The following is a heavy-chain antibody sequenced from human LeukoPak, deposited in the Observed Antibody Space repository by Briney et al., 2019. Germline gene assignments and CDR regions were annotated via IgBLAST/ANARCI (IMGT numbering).Heavy chain of an antibody. D-gene: IGHD6-13*01. J-gene: IGHJ5*02. V-gene: IGHV3-7*01. CDR2: IKQDGSEK. Sequence: GGSLRLSCAASGFTFSTYWMSWVRQAPGKGLEWVANIKQDGSEKYYVDSVKGRFTISRDNAKNSLYLQMNSLRAEDTAVYYCARGIAAAGTWWFDPWGQGTLVTVSS. CDR3: ARGIAAAGTWWFDP. CDR1: GFTFSTYW.